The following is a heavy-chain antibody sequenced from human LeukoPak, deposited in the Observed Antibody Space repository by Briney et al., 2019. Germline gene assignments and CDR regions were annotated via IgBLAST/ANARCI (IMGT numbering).Heavy chain of an antibody. Sequence: PSETLSLTCTVSGGAISGYFWSWIRQPAGKGLEWIGRIYATGTTNYNPAPKSRVTMSVDKSKNQFSLNLTSVTAADTAVYYCAKEGGGSNRCLDWGQGTLVTVSS. CDR1: GGAISGYF. D-gene: IGHD3-16*02. V-gene: IGHV4-4*07. CDR2: IYATGTT. CDR3: AKEGGGSNRCLD. J-gene: IGHJ1*01.